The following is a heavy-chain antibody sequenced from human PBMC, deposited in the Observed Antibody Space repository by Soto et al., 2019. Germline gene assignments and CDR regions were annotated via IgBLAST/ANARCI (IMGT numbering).Heavy chain of an antibody. J-gene: IGHJ6*02. CDR2: ISYDGSNK. CDR3: AKDRVQLWMFAPSYYYYYGMDV. V-gene: IGHV3-30*18. CDR1: GFTFSSYG. D-gene: IGHD5-18*01. Sequence: LRLSCAASGFTFSSYGMHWVRQAPGKGLEWVAVISYDGSNKYYADSVKGRFTISRDNSKNTLYLQMNSLRAEDTAVYYCAKDRVQLWMFAPSYYYYYGMDVWGQGTTVTVSS.